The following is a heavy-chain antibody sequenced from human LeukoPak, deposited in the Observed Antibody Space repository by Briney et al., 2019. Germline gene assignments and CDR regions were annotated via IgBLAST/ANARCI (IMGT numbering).Heavy chain of an antibody. J-gene: IGHJ4*02. CDR1: GYTFTSYG. D-gene: IGHD3-22*01. Sequence: ASVKVSCKASGYTFTSYGISWVRQAPGQGLEWMGWISAYNGNTNYAQKLQGRVTMITDTSTSTAYMELRSLRSDETAVYYCARAYGAQLSYYVSSGYPPDYWGQGTLVTVSS. CDR3: ARAYGAQLSYYVSSGYPPDY. CDR2: ISAYNGNT. V-gene: IGHV1-18*01.